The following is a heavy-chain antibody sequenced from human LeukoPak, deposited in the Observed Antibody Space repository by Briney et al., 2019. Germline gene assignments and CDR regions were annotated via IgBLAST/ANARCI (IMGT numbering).Heavy chain of an antibody. CDR3: ARVEASGYDYGAFDY. Sequence: PGGSLRLSCAASGFTFSFYWMTWVRQAPGKGLEWVANIKHDGSEKYYVDSVKGRFTISRDNAKNSLYLQMSSLRADDTAVYYCARVEASGYDYGAFDYWGQGTLVTVSS. V-gene: IGHV3-7*01. CDR1: GFTFSFYW. J-gene: IGHJ4*02. CDR2: IKHDGSEK. D-gene: IGHD5-12*01.